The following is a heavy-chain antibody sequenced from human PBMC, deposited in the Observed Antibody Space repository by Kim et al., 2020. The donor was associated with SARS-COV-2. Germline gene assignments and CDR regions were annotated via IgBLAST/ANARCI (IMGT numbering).Heavy chain of an antibody. CDR3: AKVHRIAERSFDF. Sequence: YADSVKGRFIISRDNAKRFLSLQMNSLRAEDTALYYCAKVHRIAERSFDFWGQGTLVTVSS. D-gene: IGHD2-15*01. J-gene: IGHJ4*02. V-gene: IGHV3-9*01.